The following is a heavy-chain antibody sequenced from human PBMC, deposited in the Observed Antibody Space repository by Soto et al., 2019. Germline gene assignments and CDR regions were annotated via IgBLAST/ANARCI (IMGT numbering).Heavy chain of an antibody. V-gene: IGHV3-48*01. CDR3: AYSSTPFDY. Sequence: PGGSLRLSCAASRFTFSTYSMNWVRQAPGKGLEWISYISSGSTTIDYADSVKGRFTISRDNSKNTLYLQMNSLRAEDTAVYYCAYSSTPFDYWGQGTLVTVSS. D-gene: IGHD6-13*01. J-gene: IGHJ4*02. CDR1: RFTFSTYS. CDR2: ISSGSTTI.